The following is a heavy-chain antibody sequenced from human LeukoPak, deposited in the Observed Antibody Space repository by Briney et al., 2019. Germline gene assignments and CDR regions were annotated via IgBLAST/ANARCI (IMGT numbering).Heavy chain of an antibody. Sequence: ASVKASCKASGYTFTGYYMHWVRQAPGQGLEWMGWINPNSGGTNYAQKFQGRVTMTRDTSISTAYMELSRLRSDDTAVYYCARRSAVVRGAYYFDYWGQGTLVTVSS. CDR1: GYTFTGYY. V-gene: IGHV1-2*02. D-gene: IGHD3-10*01. CDR3: ARRSAVVRGAYYFDY. CDR2: INPNSGGT. J-gene: IGHJ4*02.